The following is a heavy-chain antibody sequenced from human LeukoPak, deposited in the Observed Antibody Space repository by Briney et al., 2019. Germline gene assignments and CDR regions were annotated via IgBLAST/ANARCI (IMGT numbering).Heavy chain of an antibody. CDR1: GGSISSGGYY. Sequence: PSETLSLTCTVSGGSISSGGYYWGWIRQPPGKGLEWIGSIYYSGSTYYNPSLKSRVTISVDTSKNQFSLKLSSVTAADTAVYYCARHSGGGSSWYNAEYFQHWGQGTLVTVSS. V-gene: IGHV4-39*01. J-gene: IGHJ1*01. CDR3: ARHSGGGSSWYNAEYFQH. D-gene: IGHD6-13*01. CDR2: IYYSGST.